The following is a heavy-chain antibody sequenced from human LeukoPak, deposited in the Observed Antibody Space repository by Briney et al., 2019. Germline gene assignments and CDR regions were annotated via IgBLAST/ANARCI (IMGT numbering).Heavy chain of an antibody. V-gene: IGHV3-7*04. Sequence: FTISRDNAKNSLYLQMNSLRAEDTAVYYCARVYYYDSSGYFGYWGQGTLVTVSS. CDR3: ARVYYYDSSGYFGY. J-gene: IGHJ4*02. D-gene: IGHD3-22*01.